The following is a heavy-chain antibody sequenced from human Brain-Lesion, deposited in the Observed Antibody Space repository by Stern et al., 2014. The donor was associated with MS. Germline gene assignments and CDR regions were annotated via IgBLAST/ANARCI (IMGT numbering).Heavy chain of an antibody. CDR2: IFQMGSA. CDR1: GASISNTQW. J-gene: IGHJ6*02. CDR3: ARDPRRGGLSGYYHGMDV. V-gene: IGHV4-4*02. Sequence: QVQLQESGPGLVKPSGPLSLTCAVSGASISNTQWWTWVRQSPGKGLEWIWEIFQMGSANYNPSLRSRFTISVDRSKNSFSLKLNSVTAADTAVYYCARDPRRGGLSGYYHGMDVWGQGTTVTVSS. D-gene: IGHD3-10*01.